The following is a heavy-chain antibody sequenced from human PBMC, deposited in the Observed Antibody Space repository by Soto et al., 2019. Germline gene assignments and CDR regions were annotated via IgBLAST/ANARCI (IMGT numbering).Heavy chain of an antibody. CDR3: ARDFGYGYYLDY. J-gene: IGHJ4*02. Sequence: PGGSLRLSCVASGFSFSNYNMNWVRQAPGKGLEWVSYITDSSDTVHYADSVRGRFTISRDNAESSLYLQMNSLRDEDTAVYFCARDFGYGYYLDYWGRGTLVTVSS. D-gene: IGHD5-18*01. CDR2: ITDSSDTV. CDR1: GFSFSNYN. V-gene: IGHV3-48*02.